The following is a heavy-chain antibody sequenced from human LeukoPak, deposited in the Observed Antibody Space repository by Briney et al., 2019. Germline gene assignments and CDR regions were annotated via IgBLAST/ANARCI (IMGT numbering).Heavy chain of an antibody. V-gene: IGHV4-30-2*01. D-gene: IGHD2-2*01. CDR1: GGSIGSGGYS. CDR2: IYHSGST. Sequence: SSQTLSLTCAVSGGSIGSGGYSWSWIRQPPGKGLEWIGYIYHSGSTYYNPSLKSRVTISVDRSKNQFSLKLGSVTAADTAVYYCARALYCSSTSCSYFDYWGQGTLVTVSS. CDR3: ARALYCSSTSCSYFDY. J-gene: IGHJ4*02.